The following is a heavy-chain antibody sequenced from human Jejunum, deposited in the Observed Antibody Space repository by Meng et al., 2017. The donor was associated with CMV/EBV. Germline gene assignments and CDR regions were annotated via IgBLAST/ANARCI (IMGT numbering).Heavy chain of an antibody. J-gene: IGHJ3*01. CDR3: AREGYSSGYCGTFDV. CDR2: ISLDGAGK. D-gene: IGHD3-22*01. V-gene: IGHV3-30-3*01. CDR1: GLPFSNSV. Sequence: SGLPFSNSVFHWVRQAPGKGLEWVAGISLDGAGKFYADSAKGRFTISRDNSRNTLYLQMKGLRAEDTAVYYCAREGYSSGYCGTFDVWGQGTMVTVSS.